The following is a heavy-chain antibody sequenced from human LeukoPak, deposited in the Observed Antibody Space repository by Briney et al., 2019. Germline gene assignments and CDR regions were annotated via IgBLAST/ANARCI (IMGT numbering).Heavy chain of an antibody. Sequence: GGSLRLSCAASGFTFSSYSMNWVRQAPWKGLEWVSSISSSSTYIYYADSVKGRFTISRDNAKNSLYLQMNSLRAGDTAVYYCARDRVGPTSDYFDYWGQGTLVTVSS. CDR2: ISSSSTYI. CDR3: ARDRVGPTSDYFDY. V-gene: IGHV3-21*01. D-gene: IGHD1-26*01. J-gene: IGHJ4*02. CDR1: GFTFSSYS.